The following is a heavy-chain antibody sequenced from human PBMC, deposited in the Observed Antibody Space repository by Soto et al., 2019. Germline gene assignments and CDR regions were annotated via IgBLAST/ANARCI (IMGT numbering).Heavy chain of an antibody. D-gene: IGHD1-26*01. J-gene: IGHJ5*01. V-gene: IGHV1-18*01. Sequence: QVQLLQSGAEVKKPGASVKVSCKASGYIFSSYNITWVRQAPGQGLEWMGWISAYNGNTNYAQNLQGRVTMATDPSTSTAYMELSSLRSDDTAIYYCAKSAYRPWFDSWGQGTLVTVSS. CDR2: ISAYNGNT. CDR3: AKSAYRPWFDS. CDR1: GYIFSSYN.